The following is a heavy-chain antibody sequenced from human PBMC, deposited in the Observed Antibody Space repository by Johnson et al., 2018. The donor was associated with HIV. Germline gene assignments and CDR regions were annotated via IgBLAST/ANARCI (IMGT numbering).Heavy chain of an antibody. D-gene: IGHD2-15*01. V-gene: IGHV3-33*03. Sequence: VQLVESGGGLVQPGGSLRLSCAASGFTFSSYGMHWVRQAPGKGLEWVAVIWYDGSNKYYGDSVKGRFTISRDNAKNTLYLQMNSLRAEDTAVYYCAKGFTLDSGAFDIWGQGTMVTVSS. CDR1: GFTFSSYG. CDR3: AKGFTLDSGAFDI. CDR2: IWYDGSNK. J-gene: IGHJ3*02.